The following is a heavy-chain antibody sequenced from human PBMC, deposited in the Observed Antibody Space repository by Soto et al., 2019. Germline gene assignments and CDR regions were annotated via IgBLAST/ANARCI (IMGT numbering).Heavy chain of an antibody. CDR1: GGSLSGYY. D-gene: IGHD4-4*01. V-gene: IGHV4-34*01. Sequence: LETLSLTCAVYGGSLSGYYWSWIRQPPGKGLEWIGEINHSGSTNYNPSLKSRVTISVDTSKNQFSLKLSSVTAADTAVYYCARFLMGVTTFRHYYNGMDVWGQGTTVTVS. CDR3: ARFLMGVTTFRHYYNGMDV. CDR2: INHSGST. J-gene: IGHJ6*02.